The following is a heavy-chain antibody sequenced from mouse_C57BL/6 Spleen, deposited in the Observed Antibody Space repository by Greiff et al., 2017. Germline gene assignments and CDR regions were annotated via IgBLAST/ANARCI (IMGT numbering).Heavy chain of an antibody. CDR1: GYAFSSSW. V-gene: IGHV1-82*01. D-gene: IGHD2-5*01. CDR3: ARSTKVTTYYFDY. J-gene: IGHJ2*01. CDR2: IYPGDGDT. Sequence: QVQLQQSGPELVKPGASVKISCKASGYAFSSSWMNWVKQRPGKGLEWIGRIYPGDGDTNYNGKFKGKATLTADKSSSTAYMQLSSLTSEDSAVXFCARSTKVTTYYFDYWGQGTTLTVFS.